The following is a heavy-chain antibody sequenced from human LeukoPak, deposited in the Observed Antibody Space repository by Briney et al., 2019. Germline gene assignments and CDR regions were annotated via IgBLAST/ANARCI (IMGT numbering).Heavy chain of an antibody. CDR1: GYTFGDYY. CDR2: FNPSGGST. D-gene: IGHD3/OR15-3a*01. V-gene: IGHV1-46*01. J-gene: IGHJ1*01. CDR3: ARDTAERDSEYFQH. Sequence: ASVKVSCKASGYTFGDYYMHWVRQAPGQGLEWMGIFNPSGGSTSYAQKFQGRVTMTTDTSTSTVYMELSSLRSEDTAVYYCARDTAERDSEYFQHWGQGTLVTVSS.